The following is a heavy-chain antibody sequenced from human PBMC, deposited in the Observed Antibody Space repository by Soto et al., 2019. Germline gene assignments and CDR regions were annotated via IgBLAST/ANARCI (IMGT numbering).Heavy chain of an antibody. CDR2: IIPIFGTA. V-gene: IGHV1-69*13. Sequence: GASVKVSCKASGGTFSSYAISWVRQAPGQGLEWMGGIIPIFGTANYAQKFQGRVTITADESTSTAYMELSSLRSEDTAVYYCAKDAHPRDGDCSVADYWGQGTLVTVSS. CDR3: AKDAHPRDGDCSVADY. CDR1: GGTFSSYA. J-gene: IGHJ4*02. D-gene: IGHD2-21*02.